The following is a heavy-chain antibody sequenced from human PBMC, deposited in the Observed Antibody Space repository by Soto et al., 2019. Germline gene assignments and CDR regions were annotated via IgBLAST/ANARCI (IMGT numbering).Heavy chain of an antibody. CDR1: GYTFTTYY. J-gene: IGHJ4*02. CDR2: INPSDSSA. CDR3: ARVQLGSGYRYAGDC. D-gene: IGHD5-18*01. Sequence: QVQLVQSGAEVKKPGASVKISCKASGYTFTTYYVQWVRQAPGQGLEWMGIINPSDSSATYAQKCRGRGTMTRDTSTSTVYMELSSLESEDTAVYYCARVQLGSGYRYAGDCWGQGTLGIVSS. V-gene: IGHV1-46*01.